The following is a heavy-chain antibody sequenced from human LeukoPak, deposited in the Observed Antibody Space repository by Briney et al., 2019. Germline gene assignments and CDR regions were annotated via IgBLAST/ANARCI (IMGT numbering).Heavy chain of an antibody. J-gene: IGHJ4*02. CDR2: LNSDGSTT. CDR1: GFTFSNFA. CDR3: ARENNGGFTNFDY. D-gene: IGHD4-23*01. V-gene: IGHV3-74*01. Sequence: GGSLRLSCAASGFTFSNFAMSWVRQAPGKGLVWVSRLNSDGSTTNYVDSVKGRFTISRDNAKNMLYLQMNSLRAEDTAVYYCARENNGGFTNFDYWGQGTLVTVSS.